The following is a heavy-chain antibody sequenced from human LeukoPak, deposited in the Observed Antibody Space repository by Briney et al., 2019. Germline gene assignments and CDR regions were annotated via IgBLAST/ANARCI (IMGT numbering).Heavy chain of an antibody. CDR3: ARVAAAGTLDY. CDR2: INNDGSST. V-gene: IGHV3-74*01. Sequence: GGSLRLSCAASGFTFSSYWMHWVRQVPGKELMWVSRINNDGSSTSYADSVKGRFTISRDNAKNTLYLQMNSPRAEDTAVYYCARVAAAGTLDYWGQGSLVTVSS. CDR1: GFTFSSYW. D-gene: IGHD6-13*01. J-gene: IGHJ4*02.